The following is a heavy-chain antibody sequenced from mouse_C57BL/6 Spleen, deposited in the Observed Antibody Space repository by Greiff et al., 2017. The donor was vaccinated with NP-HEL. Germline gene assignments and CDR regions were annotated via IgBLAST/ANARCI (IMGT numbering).Heavy chain of an antibody. J-gene: IGHJ2*01. CDR1: GYAFSSSW. Sequence: QVQLQQSGPELVKPGASVKISCKASGYAFSSSWMNWVKQRPGKGLEWIGRIYPGDGDTNYNGKFKGKATLTAAKSSSTAYMQLSSLTSEDSAVYFCARDYDGDFDYWGQGTTLTVSS. CDR3: ARDYDGDFDY. V-gene: IGHV1-82*01. CDR2: IYPGDGDT. D-gene: IGHD2-4*01.